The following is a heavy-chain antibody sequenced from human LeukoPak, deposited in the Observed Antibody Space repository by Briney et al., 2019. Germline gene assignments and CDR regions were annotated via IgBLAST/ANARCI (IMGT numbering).Heavy chain of an antibody. V-gene: IGHV1-2*02. CDR1: GYTFTGYY. J-gene: IGHJ3*02. CDR3: ARAVVVAATRPDDAFDI. Sequence: GASVKVSCKASGYTFTGYYMHWVRQAPGQGLEWMGWINPNSGGTNYAQKFQGRVTMTRDTSIGTAYMELSRLRSDDTAVYYCARAVVVAATRPDDAFDIWGQGTMVTVSS. CDR2: INPNSGGT. D-gene: IGHD2-15*01.